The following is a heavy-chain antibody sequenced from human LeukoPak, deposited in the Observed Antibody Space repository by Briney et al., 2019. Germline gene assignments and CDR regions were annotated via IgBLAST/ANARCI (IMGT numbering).Heavy chain of an antibody. V-gene: IGHV1-8*02. CDR3: ARDARGAAAADGAFDI. J-gene: IGHJ3*02. CDR1: GGTFSSYA. D-gene: IGHD6-13*01. Sequence: ASVKVSCKASGGTFSSYAISWVRQAPGQGLEWMGWMNPNSGNTGYAQKFQGRVTMTRDTSITTVYMELSSLTSEDTAVYYCARDARGAAAADGAFDIWGQGTMVTVSS. CDR2: MNPNSGNT.